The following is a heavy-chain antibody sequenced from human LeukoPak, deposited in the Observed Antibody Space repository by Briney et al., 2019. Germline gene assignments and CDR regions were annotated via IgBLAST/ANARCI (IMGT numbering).Heavy chain of an antibody. CDR2: IYSGGST. J-gene: IGHJ6*03. V-gene: IGHV3-66*01. CDR1: GFTVSSNY. Sequence: PGGSLRLSCAASGFTVSSNYMSWVRQAPGKGLEWVSVIYSGGSTYYADSVKGRFTISRDNSKNTLYLQMNSLRAEDTAVYYCARDTAMVKGWNYYYYMDVWGKGTTVTISS. D-gene: IGHD5-18*01. CDR3: ARDTAMVKGWNYYYYMDV.